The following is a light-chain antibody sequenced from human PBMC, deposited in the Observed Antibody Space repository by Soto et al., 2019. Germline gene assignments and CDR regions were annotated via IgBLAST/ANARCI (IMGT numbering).Light chain of an antibody. CDR3: QQSYSTPT. J-gene: IGKJ5*01. Sequence: DIVMTQSPLSLAVTPGEPASISCSSSQSLRHSDGYRYLDWYLQKPGQSPQLLIYLGSSRASGVPDRFSGSGSGTDFTLTISRVEADDVATYYCQQSYSTPTFGQGTRLEIK. CDR2: LGS. CDR1: QSLRHSDGYRY. V-gene: IGKV2-28*01.